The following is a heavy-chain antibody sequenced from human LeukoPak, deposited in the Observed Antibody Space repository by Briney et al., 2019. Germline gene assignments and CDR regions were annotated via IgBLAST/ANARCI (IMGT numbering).Heavy chain of an antibody. D-gene: IGHD3-10*01. CDR3: ARESGRSADY. V-gene: IGHV3-69-1*01. CDR1: GFTFSDYY. J-gene: IGHJ4*02. Sequence: GGSLRLSCAASGFTFSDYYMNWVPQAPGKGLEWVSSISSSSTIYYADSVKGRFTISRDNAKNSLYLQMNSLRAEDTAVYYCARESGRSADYWGQGTLVTVSS. CDR2: ISSSSTI.